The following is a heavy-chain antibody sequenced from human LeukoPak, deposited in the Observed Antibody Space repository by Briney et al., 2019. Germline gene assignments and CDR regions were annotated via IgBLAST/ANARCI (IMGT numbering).Heavy chain of an antibody. CDR3: ARASYGDY. CDR1: GYTFTGHD. D-gene: IGHD4-17*01. CDR2: INPNDGGA. Sequence: ASVKVSCKASGYTFTGHDMHWVRQAPGQGLEWMGWINPNDGGADFEQKFQGRVTMTRDTSISTAYMELSRLRSDDTAVYYCARASYGDYWGQGTLVTVSS. V-gene: IGHV1-2*02. J-gene: IGHJ4*02.